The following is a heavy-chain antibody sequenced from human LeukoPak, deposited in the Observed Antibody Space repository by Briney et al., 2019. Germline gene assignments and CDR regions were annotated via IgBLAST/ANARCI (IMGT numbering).Heavy chain of an antibody. J-gene: IGHJ5*02. CDR2: ISWNSGGI. Sequence: GGSLRLSCAASGFTFDDYAMHWVRQPPGKGLEWVSGISWNSGGIGYADSVKGRFTISRDNAKNSLYLQMNSLRAEDTAVYYCARCPAGWFDPWGQGTLVTVSS. CDR3: ARCPAGWFDP. V-gene: IGHV3-9*01. CDR1: GFTFDDYA. D-gene: IGHD5-24*01.